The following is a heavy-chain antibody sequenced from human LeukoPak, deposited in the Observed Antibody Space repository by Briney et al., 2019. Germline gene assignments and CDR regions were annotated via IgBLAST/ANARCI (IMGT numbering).Heavy chain of an antibody. Sequence: PSETLSLTCTVSGGSISSYYWSWIRQPPGKGLEWIGYIYYSGSTNYNPSLKSRVTISVDTSKNQFSLKLSSVTAADTAVYYCARSAGSRAYYYYMDVWGKGTTVTVSS. CDR3: ARSAGSRAYYYYMDV. D-gene: IGHD2-15*01. J-gene: IGHJ6*03. V-gene: IGHV4-59*01. CDR1: GGSISSYY. CDR2: IYYSGST.